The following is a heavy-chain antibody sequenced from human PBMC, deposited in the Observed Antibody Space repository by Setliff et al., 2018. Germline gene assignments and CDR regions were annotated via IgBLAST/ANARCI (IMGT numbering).Heavy chain of an antibody. CDR1: GASISSHY. CDR3: ARQGTAIRWFDP. Sequence: SETLSLTCTVSGASISSHYWSWIRQPPGKGLERIGSMYYTGSTNYNPSLKSRVTISVDTSKKQFSLRLNSVTAADTAVYYCARQGTAIRWFDPWGQGTLVTVSS. J-gene: IGHJ5*02. V-gene: IGHV4-59*11. D-gene: IGHD3-10*01. CDR2: MYYTGST.